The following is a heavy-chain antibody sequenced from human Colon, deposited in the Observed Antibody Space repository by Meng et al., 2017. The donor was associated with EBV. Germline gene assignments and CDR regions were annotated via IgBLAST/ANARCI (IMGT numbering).Heavy chain of an antibody. D-gene: IGHD7-27*01. CDR2: ITPSSGGT. J-gene: IGHJ4*02. CDR3: VRANLGSADY. Sequence: QVQLGPSGAEVKKPGASVQVSCKASGYTFTGYYMHWLRQAPGQGLEWVGRITPSSGGTTYAQKFQGRVTMTRDTSISTAYMELSSLRSDDAAIYYCVRANLGSADYWGQGTLVTVSS. CDR1: GYTFTGYY. V-gene: IGHV1-2*06.